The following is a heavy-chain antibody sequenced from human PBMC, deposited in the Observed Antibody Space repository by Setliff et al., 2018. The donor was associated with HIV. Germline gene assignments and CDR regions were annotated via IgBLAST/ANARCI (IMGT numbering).Heavy chain of an antibody. J-gene: IGHJ4*02. Sequence: SETLSLTCALYGGSFSDYYWSWIRQPPGMGLEWIGEIIHSGGTNYNRSLKSRVTISVDTSKNQFSLNLSSVTAADTAVYYCARGGLGVVGAIDYWSQGTLVTVSS. V-gene: IGHV4-34*01. D-gene: IGHD2-15*01. CDR3: ARGGLGVVGAIDY. CDR2: IIHSGGT. CDR1: GGSFSDYY.